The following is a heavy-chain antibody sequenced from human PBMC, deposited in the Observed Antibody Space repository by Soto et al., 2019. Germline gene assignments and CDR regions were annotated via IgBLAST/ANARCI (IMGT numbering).Heavy chain of an antibody. CDR1: GFSLSATGAG. V-gene: IGHV2-5*02. CDR2: IYWDDDT. J-gene: IGHJ4*02. Sequence: QITLKESGPTLVRPTQTLTLTCTFSGFSLSATGAGVAWIRQPPGKALAWLALIYWDDDTFYSQSLKTRLTITKDTSKNQGVLTMTNLDPVDTATYYCAHCGPEGSFDSWGQGTLVTVSS. CDR3: AHCGPEGSFDS.